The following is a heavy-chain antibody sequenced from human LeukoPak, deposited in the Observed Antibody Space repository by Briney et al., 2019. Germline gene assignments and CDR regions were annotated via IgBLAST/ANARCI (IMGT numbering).Heavy chain of an antibody. CDR3: ASQRGQRKASDY. CDR2: ISSSSSYT. J-gene: IGHJ4*02. Sequence: GGSLRLSCAASGFTFSDYYMSWIRQAPGKGLEWVSYISSSSSYTNYADSVKGRFTLSSDNAKNSLYLQTNSLRADHTAVYYCASQRGQRKASDYWGQGTLVTVSS. V-gene: IGHV3-11*06. CDR1: GFTFSDYY. D-gene: IGHD6-25*01.